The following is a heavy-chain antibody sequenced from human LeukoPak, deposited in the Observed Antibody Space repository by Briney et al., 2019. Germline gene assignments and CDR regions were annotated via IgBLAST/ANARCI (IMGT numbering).Heavy chain of an antibody. CDR2: ISGSGGST. J-gene: IGHJ5*02. Sequence: GGSLRLSCAASGFTFSSYAMSWVRQAPGKGLEWVSAISGSGGSTYYADSVKGRFTISRDNSKNTLYLQMNSLRAEDTAVYYCAKGPRYMAAAGTPSWFDPWGQGTLVTVSS. CDR1: GFTFSSYA. D-gene: IGHD6-13*01. CDR3: AKGPRYMAAAGTPSWFDP. V-gene: IGHV3-23*01.